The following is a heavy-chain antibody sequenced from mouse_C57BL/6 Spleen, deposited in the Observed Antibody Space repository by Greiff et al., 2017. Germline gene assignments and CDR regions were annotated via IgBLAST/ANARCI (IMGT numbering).Heavy chain of an antibody. J-gene: IGHJ2*01. V-gene: IGHV1-80*01. CDR3: SRGGLTGFFDY. CDR1: GYAFSSYW. D-gene: IGHD4-1*01. CDR2: IYPGDGDT. Sequence: VQLQQSGAELVKPGASVKISCKASGYAFSSYWMNWVKQRPGKGLVWIGQIYPGDGDTNYNGKFQGKATLTADTSSSTAYMQLSSLTSEDSAFYFCSRGGLTGFFDYWGQGTTLTVSS.